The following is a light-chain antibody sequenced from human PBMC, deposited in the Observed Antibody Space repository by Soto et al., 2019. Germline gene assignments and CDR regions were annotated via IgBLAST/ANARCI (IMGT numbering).Light chain of an antibody. Sequence: QSVLTQPPSASGTPGQGVTTSCSGSTSNIGSNYVYWYQQLPGTAPKLLIYRNNQRPPGVPDRFSGSKSGTSASLAISGLRSDDEADYFCATWDESLNGFYVFGTGTKVTVL. V-gene: IGLV1-47*01. J-gene: IGLJ1*01. CDR3: ATWDESLNGFYV. CDR2: RNN. CDR1: TSNIGSNY.